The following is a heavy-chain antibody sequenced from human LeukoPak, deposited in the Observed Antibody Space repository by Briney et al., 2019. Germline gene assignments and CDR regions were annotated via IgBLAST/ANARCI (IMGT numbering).Heavy chain of an antibody. CDR1: GGSISSSSYY. Sequence: PSETLSLTCTVSGGSISSSSYYWGWIRQPPGKGLEWSGSIYYSGSTYYNPSLKSRVTISVDTSKNQFSLKLSSVTAADTAVYYCARHPGDFWSGYYLGAFDIWGQGTMVTVSS. J-gene: IGHJ3*02. D-gene: IGHD3-3*01. CDR2: IYYSGST. CDR3: ARHPGDFWSGYYLGAFDI. V-gene: IGHV4-39*01.